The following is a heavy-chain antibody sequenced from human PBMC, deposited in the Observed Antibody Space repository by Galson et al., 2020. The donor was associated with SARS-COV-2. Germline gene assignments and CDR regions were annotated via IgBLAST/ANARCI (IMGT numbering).Heavy chain of an antibody. J-gene: IGHJ4*02. CDR1: GFTFSDYY. Sequence: NSGGSLRLSCAASGFTFSDYYMSWIRQAPGKGLEWVSYISSSGSTIYYADSVKGRFTISRDNAKNSLYLQMNSLRAEDTAVYYCASGGGTYYYDSSGRLDYWGQGTLVTVSS. D-gene: IGHD3-22*01. CDR3: ASGGGTYYYDSSGRLDY. CDR2: ISSSGSTI. V-gene: IGHV3-11*04.